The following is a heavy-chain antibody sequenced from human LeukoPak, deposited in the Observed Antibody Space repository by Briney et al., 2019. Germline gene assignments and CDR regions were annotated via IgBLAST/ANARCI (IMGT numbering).Heavy chain of an antibody. J-gene: IGHJ5*02. V-gene: IGHV4-34*01. CDR2: INHSGSS. Sequence: SETLSLTCAVYGGSFSGYYWSWIRQPPGKGLEWIGEINHSGSSNYNPSLKSRVTISVDTSKNQFSLKLSSVTAADTAVYYCARKTMIVVVNWFDPWGQGTLVTVSS. CDR3: ARKTMIVVVNWFDP. D-gene: IGHD3-22*01. CDR1: GGSFSGYY.